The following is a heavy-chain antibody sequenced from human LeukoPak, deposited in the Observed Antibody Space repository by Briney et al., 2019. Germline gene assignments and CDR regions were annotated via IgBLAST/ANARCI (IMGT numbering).Heavy chain of an antibody. CDR3: ARDYPRGRWLQFPY. Sequence: SVRVSCKASGGTFIIYAISWVRQAPGQGLEWMGGIIPIFGTANYAQKFQGRVTITTDESTSTAYMELSSLRSEDTAVYYCARDYPRGRWLQFPYWGQGTLVTVSS. CDR2: IIPIFGTA. V-gene: IGHV1-69*05. CDR1: GGTFIIYA. J-gene: IGHJ4*02. D-gene: IGHD5-24*01.